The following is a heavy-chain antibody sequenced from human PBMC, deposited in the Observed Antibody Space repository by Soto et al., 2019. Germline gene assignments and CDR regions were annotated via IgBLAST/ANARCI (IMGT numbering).Heavy chain of an antibody. V-gene: IGHV3-66*01. CDR2: IYTGGGT. J-gene: IGHJ4*02. Sequence: EVQLVESGGGLVQPGGSLRLSCAASGLTVSTNPMSWVRQAPGKGLEWVSVIYTGGGTHYADSVKGRFTISRDNSKTTVNLQMHSLRPEDTAVYYCARDGSGHWGQGTLVTVSS. CDR3: ARDGSGH. CDR1: GLTVSTNP.